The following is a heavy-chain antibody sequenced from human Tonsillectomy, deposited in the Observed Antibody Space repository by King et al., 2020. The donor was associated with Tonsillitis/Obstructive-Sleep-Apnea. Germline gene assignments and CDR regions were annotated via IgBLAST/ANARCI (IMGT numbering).Heavy chain of an antibody. J-gene: IGHJ3*02. Sequence: VQLQQSGPGLVKPSQTLSLTCAISGDSVSSNSAAWNWIRQSPSRGLEWLGRTYYRSKWYNDYAVSVKSRITINPDTSKNQFSLQLNSVTPEDTAVYYCARAGGYDSSGYYYGMNTCDIWGQGTMVTVSS. CDR3: ARAGGYDSSGYYYGMNTCDI. CDR2: TYYRSKWYN. V-gene: IGHV6-1*01. CDR1: GDSVSSNSAA. D-gene: IGHD3-22*01.